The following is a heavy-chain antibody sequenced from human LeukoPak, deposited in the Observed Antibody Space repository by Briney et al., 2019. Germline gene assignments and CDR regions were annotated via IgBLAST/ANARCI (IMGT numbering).Heavy chain of an antibody. Sequence: GGSLRLSCAASGFTFSSYNMIWVRQAPGKGLEWISYITFSSSTIYYADSVGGRFTISRDNAKNSLYLQMNSLRAEDTALYYCARVVDGISGADYWGQGTLVTVSS. CDR3: ARVVDGISGADY. CDR1: GFTFSSYN. V-gene: IGHV3-48*01. D-gene: IGHD2-15*01. J-gene: IGHJ4*02. CDR2: ITFSSSTI.